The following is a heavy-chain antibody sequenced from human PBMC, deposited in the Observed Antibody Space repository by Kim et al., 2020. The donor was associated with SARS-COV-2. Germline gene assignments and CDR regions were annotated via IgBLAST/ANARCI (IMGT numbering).Heavy chain of an antibody. Sequence: SETLSLICSASGGSISSSNYYWGWVRQPPGKELEWIGSIYYSGNTYYNPSLKSRVAISVDTSKNHFSLRLSSVTATDTAVYYCAREGLVGATFGAFDIWGQGTMVTVSS. CDR3: AREGLVGATFGAFDI. D-gene: IGHD1-26*01. CDR2: IYYSGNT. CDR1: GGSISSSNYY. J-gene: IGHJ3*02. V-gene: IGHV4-39*02.